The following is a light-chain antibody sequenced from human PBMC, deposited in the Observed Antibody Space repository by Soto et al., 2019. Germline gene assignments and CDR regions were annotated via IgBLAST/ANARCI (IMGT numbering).Light chain of an antibody. CDR2: GAS. CDR3: LQYNSYPFT. CDR1: QGISNS. J-gene: IGKJ4*01. Sequence: DIQMTQSPSAMSASLGDGVTITCRASQGISNSLAWFQQKPGRVPKRLIYGASTLQSWAPSRFSGSASGAAFTLTISSLQPEDFATYYCLQYNSYPFTFGGGTKVDIK. V-gene: IGKV1-17*03.